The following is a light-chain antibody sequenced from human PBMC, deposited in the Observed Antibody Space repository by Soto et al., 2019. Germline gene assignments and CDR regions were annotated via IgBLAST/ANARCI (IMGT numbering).Light chain of an antibody. CDR3: QQYNNWPPVT. Sequence: EIVMTQSPATLSVSPGERATLSCRASQSVSSNLAWYQQIPGQAPRLLIYGASTRATGIPARFSGSGSGTEFTLTISSLQAEDFAVYYCQQYNNWPPVTFGQGTKLEIK. CDR2: GAS. CDR1: QSVSSN. J-gene: IGKJ2*01. V-gene: IGKV3-15*01.